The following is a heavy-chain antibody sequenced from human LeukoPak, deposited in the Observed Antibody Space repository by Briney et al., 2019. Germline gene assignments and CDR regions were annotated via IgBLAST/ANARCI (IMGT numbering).Heavy chain of an antibody. D-gene: IGHD1-26*01. CDR2: IIPIFGTA. CDR1: GGTFSSYA. V-gene: IGHV1-69*06. Sequence: SVKVSCKASGGTFSSYAISWVRQAPGQGLEWMGGIIPIFGTANYAQKFQGRVTITADKSTSTAYMELSSLRSEDTAVYYCARDQVRVVGATAGWFDPWGQGTLVTVSS. CDR3: ARDQVRVVGATAGWFDP. J-gene: IGHJ5*02.